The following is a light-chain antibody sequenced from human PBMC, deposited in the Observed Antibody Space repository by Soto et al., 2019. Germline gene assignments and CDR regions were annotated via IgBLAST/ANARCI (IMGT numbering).Light chain of an antibody. Sequence: DIPMTQSPSSLSASVGDRVTISCRASQSISTYLNWYQQKPGTAPRLLIYRASSVKTGVPPRFSGSGSGRDFTLTISSLRPEDIATYFCQQSFSVPWTFGQGTNVEVK. CDR2: RAS. CDR3: QQSFSVPWT. J-gene: IGKJ1*01. V-gene: IGKV1-39*01. CDR1: QSISTY.